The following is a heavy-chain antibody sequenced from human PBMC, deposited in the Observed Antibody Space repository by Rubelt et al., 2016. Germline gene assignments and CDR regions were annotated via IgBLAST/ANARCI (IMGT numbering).Heavy chain of an antibody. CDR1: GFTLSSYW. J-gene: IGHJ4*02. V-gene: IGHV3-74*01. CDR2: INSDGSIT. Sequence: EVQLVKSGGGLVQPGGSLRLSCAASGFTLSSYWMHWVRQAPGKGLVWVSRINSDGSITSYADSVKGRFTISRDNAKNTLNLQMNSLRAEDTAVYYCVSSSLDYWGQGTLVTVSS. D-gene: IGHD6-13*01. CDR3: VSSSLDY.